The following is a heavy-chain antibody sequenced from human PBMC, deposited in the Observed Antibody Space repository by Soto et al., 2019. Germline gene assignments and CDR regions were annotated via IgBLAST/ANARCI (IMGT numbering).Heavy chain of an antibody. CDR2: MNPNSGNT. J-gene: IGHJ4*02. CDR3: ARGASNYDFWSGYYGSRYYFDY. V-gene: IGHV1-8*01. D-gene: IGHD3-3*01. Sequence: ASGKVSCKASGYTFTSYDINWVRQATGQGLELMGWMNPNSGNTGYAQKFQGRVTMTRNTSISTAYMELSSLRSEDTAVYYCARGASNYDFWSGYYGSRYYFDYWGQGTLVT. CDR1: GYTFTSYD.